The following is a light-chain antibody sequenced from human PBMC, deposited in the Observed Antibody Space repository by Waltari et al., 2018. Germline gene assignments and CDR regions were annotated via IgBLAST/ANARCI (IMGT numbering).Light chain of an antibody. J-gene: IGKJ1*01. CDR3: QQYNIWPWT. V-gene: IGKV3D-15*01. CDR1: QSAKTS. CDR2: RAS. Sequence: EVVMTQSPATLSVSPGERVSLSCRASQSAKTSLAWYKQTPGQAPRLRIYRASTRAAGVPDRFSGSGSGTEFTLTISSLQSEDSAIYYCQQYNIWPWTFGPGTNVDIK.